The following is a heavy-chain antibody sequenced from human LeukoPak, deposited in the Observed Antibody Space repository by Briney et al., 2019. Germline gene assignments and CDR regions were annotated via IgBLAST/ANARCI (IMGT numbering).Heavy chain of an antibody. J-gene: IGHJ4*02. Sequence: ASVKVSCKASGGTFSSYAISWVRQAPGQGLEWMGRIIPILGIANYAQKFQGRVTITADKSTSTAYMELSSLRSEDTAVYYCAREYCSGGSCYSDPFDYWGQGTLVTVSS. CDR1: GGTFSSYA. CDR3: AREYCSGGSCYSDPFDY. CDR2: IIPILGIA. V-gene: IGHV1-69*04. D-gene: IGHD2-15*01.